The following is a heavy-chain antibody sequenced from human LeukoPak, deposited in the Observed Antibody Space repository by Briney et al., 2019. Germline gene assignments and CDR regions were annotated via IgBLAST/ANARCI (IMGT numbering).Heavy chain of an antibody. CDR1: GFTFSSYG. D-gene: IGHD2-2*01. Sequence: GGSLRLSCAASGFTFSSYGMHWVRQAPGKGLEWVAFIRYDGSNKYYADSVKGRFTISRDNAKNSLYLQMNSLRAEDTAVYYCARDFRVVPAAMDYXXXGTLVTVSS. CDR3: ARDFRVVPAAMDY. J-gene: IGHJ4*02. V-gene: IGHV3-30*02. CDR2: IRYDGSNK.